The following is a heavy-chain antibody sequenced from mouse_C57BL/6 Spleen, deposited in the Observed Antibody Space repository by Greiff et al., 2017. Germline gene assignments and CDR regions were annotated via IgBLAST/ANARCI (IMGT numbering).Heavy chain of an antibody. Sequence: QVQLQQPGAELVKPGASVKLSCKASGYTFTSYWMHWVKQRPGQGLEWIGMIHPNGGSTNYNEKFKSKATLTVDKSSSTAYMQLSSLTSEDSAVYYCARDYYSNPPFAYWGQGTLVTVSA. V-gene: IGHV1-64*01. D-gene: IGHD2-5*01. J-gene: IGHJ3*01. CDR1: GYTFTSYW. CDR2: IHPNGGST. CDR3: ARDYYSNPPFAY.